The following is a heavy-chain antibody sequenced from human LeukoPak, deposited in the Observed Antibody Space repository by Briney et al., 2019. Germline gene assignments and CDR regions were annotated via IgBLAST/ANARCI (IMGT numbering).Heavy chain of an antibody. D-gene: IGHD6-6*01. CDR2: INPNSGGT. CDR1: GYTFTGYY. Sequence: ASVKVSCKASGYTFTGYYMHWVRQAPGQGLEWMGWINPNSGGTNYAQKFQGRVTITRNTSISTAYMELSSLRSEDTAVYYCARGSDSYFDYWGQGTLVTVSS. J-gene: IGHJ4*02. V-gene: IGHV1-2*02. CDR3: ARGSDSYFDY.